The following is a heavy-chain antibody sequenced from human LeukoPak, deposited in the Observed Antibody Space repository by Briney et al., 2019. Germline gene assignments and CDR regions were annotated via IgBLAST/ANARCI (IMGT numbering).Heavy chain of an antibody. CDR1: GFTFDRFT. CDR2: ISSSSSYI. Sequence: GGSLRLSCAASGFTFDRFTIHWVRQTPGKGLEWVSSISSSSSYIYYADSVKGRFTISRDNAKNSLYLQMNSLRAEDTAVYYCARDGRYERYCGGDCSDYWGQGTLVTVSS. V-gene: IGHV3-21*01. J-gene: IGHJ4*02. CDR3: ARDGRYERYCGGDCSDY. D-gene: IGHD2-21*01.